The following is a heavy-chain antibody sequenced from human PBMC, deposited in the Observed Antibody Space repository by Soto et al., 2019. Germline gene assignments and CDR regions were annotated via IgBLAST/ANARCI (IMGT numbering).Heavy chain of an antibody. CDR1: GVTFTSFA. Sequence: GALRLSCAASGVTFTSFAMSWVRQAPGKGLEGVSALSGTGDSTDYANSVKGRFTISRDDSKTTLYLQMSSLTAEDTAIYFCARDSGNYGSGSFHHWGQGALVTVSS. J-gene: IGHJ4*02. D-gene: IGHD3-10*01. CDR2: LSGTGDST. CDR3: ARDSGNYGSGSFHH. V-gene: IGHV3-23*01.